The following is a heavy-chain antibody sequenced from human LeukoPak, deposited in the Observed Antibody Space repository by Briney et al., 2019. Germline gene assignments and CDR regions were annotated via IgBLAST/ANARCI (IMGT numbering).Heavy chain of an antibody. Sequence: PGGSLRLSCEASGFAFSTYAMSWARQAPGKGLQWVSGISSSDGGSYYTGSVEGRFAISRDNSKNTVYLQMNNLRAEDTAVYYCAKCMSESGVCLNFDHWGQGTLVAVSS. J-gene: IGHJ4*02. V-gene: IGHV3-23*01. CDR2: ISSSDGGS. CDR3: AKCMSESGVCLNFDH. CDR1: GFAFSTYA. D-gene: IGHD2-8*02.